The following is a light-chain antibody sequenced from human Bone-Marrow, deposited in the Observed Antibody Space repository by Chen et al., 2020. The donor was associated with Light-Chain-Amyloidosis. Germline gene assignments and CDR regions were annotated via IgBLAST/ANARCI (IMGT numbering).Light chain of an antibody. CDR2: DVS. Sequence: QAALTQPRSVSGSPGQSVSISCTGTSSDVGGYDFVSWYQKHPVKAPKLMIYDVSKRPSGVPDRLSGSKSGNTASLTISGLQADDEADYYCCSYAGSYSLYVFGSGTKVTVL. CDR1: SSDVGGYDF. J-gene: IGLJ1*01. V-gene: IGLV2-11*01. CDR3: CSYAGSYSLYV.